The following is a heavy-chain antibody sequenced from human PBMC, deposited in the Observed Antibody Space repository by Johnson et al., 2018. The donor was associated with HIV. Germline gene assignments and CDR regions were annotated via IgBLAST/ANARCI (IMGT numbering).Heavy chain of an antibody. CDR3: TKPSTGTYYGFHI. V-gene: IGHV3-23*04. CDR2: ISNSGSST. CDR1: GFTFSSYD. Sequence: VQLVESGGGLVQPGGSLRLSCAASGFTFSSYDMSWGRQAPGKGLEWVSGISNSGSSTYYADSVKGRFTISRDNSKNTVWLQMNSLRGEDTAVYYCTKPSTGTYYGFHIWGQGTMVTVSS. J-gene: IGHJ3*02.